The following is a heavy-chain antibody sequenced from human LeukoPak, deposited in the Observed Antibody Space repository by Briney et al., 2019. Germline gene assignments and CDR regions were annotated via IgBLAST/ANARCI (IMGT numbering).Heavy chain of an antibody. CDR3: ARGGGYTYGYTPYYFDH. J-gene: IGHJ4*02. CDR1: GFTFSSYA. CDR2: ISYDGSNK. Sequence: GGSPRLSCAASGFTFSSYAMHWVRQAPGKGLEWVAVISYDGSNKHYADSVKGRFTISRDDAKNTLYLQMNSLRAEDTAVHYCARGGGYTYGYTPYYFDHWGQGTLVTVSS. V-gene: IGHV3-30-3*01. D-gene: IGHD5-18*01.